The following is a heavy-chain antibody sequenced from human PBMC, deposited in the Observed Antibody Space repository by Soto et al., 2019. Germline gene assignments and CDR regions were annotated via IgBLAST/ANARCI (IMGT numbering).Heavy chain of an antibody. CDR2: INSDGTST. D-gene: IGHD3-10*01. J-gene: IGHJ4*02. CDR3: ARLLVIRGVIADY. CDR1: GFTFSSYW. Sequence: PGGSLRLSCAASGFTFSSYWMHWVRQAPGKGLAWVSRINSDGTSTDYADSVKGRFTISRDNAKNTLYLQMNSLRAEDTAVYYCARLLVIRGVIADYWGQGA. V-gene: IGHV3-74*01.